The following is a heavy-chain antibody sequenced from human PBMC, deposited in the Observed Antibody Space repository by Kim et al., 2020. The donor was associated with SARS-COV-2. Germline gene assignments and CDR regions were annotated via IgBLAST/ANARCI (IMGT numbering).Heavy chain of an antibody. CDR1: GGTFSSYA. CDR3: ARNGVATVATNTFDY. V-gene: IGHV1-69*04. J-gene: IGHJ4*02. CDR2: IIPILGIA. D-gene: IGHD5-12*01. Sequence: SVKVSCKASGGTFSSYAISWVRQAPGQGLEWMGRIIPILGIANYAQKFQGRVTITADKSTSTAYMELSSLRSEDTAVYYCARNGVATVATNTFDYWGQGTLVTVSS.